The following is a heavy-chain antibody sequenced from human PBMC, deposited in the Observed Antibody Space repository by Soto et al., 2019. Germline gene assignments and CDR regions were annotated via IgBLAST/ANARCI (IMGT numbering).Heavy chain of an antibody. CDR2: ISYDGNNK. V-gene: IGHV3-30*18. CDR1: GFIFRNCA. Sequence: GGSLRLSCAASGFIFRNCAIHWVRQAPGKGLEWVAVISYDGNNKYYADSVKGRLTISRDNSKNTVSLQMNSLRAEDTAVYYCAKERTRHFDYWGQGIPVTVSS. J-gene: IGHJ4*02. CDR3: AKERTRHFDY. D-gene: IGHD1-1*01.